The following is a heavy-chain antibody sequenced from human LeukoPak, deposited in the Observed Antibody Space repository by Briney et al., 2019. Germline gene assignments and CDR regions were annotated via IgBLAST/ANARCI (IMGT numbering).Heavy chain of an antibody. D-gene: IGHD3-22*01. CDR3: ARVRSSGYTKDY. J-gene: IGHJ4*02. Sequence: GGSLRLSWAASGFTFSSYSIDWVRQAPGKGLEWPSYIGSSSSTIYYADSVKGRFTISRDNAKNSVYLQMNSLRAEDTAVYYCARVRSSGYTKDYWGQGTLVTVSS. CDR1: GFTFSSYS. CDR2: IGSSSSTI. V-gene: IGHV3-48*04.